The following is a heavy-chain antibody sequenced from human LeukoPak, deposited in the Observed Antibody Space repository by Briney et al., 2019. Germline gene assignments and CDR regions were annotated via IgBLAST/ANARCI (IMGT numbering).Heavy chain of an antibody. V-gene: IGHV1-69*13. CDR2: IIPIFGTA. CDR1: GGTFSSYA. CDR3: ARARYYDSSGYYFYYYYGMDV. J-gene: IGHJ6*02. D-gene: IGHD3-22*01. Sequence: SVKVSCKASGGTFSSYAISWVRQAPGQGLEWMGGIIPIFGTANYAQKFQGRVTITADESTSTAYTELSNLRSEDTAVYYCARARYYDSSGYYFYYYYGMDVWGQGTTVTVSS.